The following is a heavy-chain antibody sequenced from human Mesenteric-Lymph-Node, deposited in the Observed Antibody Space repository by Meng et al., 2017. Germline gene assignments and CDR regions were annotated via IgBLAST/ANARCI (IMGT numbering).Heavy chain of an antibody. CDR2: VYHRGDT. D-gene: IGHD1-1*01. V-gene: IGHV4-4*02. CDR3: GRDQGRQLINH. Sequence: QVLLQQVGPWLVKPSGTLSLTCPVSGDTISSDFWWSWVRQPPGKGLEWIGEVYHRGDTNYNPFLKSRVVISVDRSKNQFSLNLSSVTAADTAVYYCGRDQGRQLINHWGQGTLVTVSS. J-gene: IGHJ4*02. CDR1: GDTISSDFW.